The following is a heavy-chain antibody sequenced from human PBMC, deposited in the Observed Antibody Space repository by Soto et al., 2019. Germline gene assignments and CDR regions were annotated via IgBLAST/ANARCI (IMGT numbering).Heavy chain of an antibody. V-gene: IGHV1-8*01. CDR3: AREQQLVLSPPSNF. D-gene: IGHD6-13*01. CDR2: MNPNSGNT. CDR1: GYAFTSYD. Sequence: ASVKVSCKASGYAFTSYDINWVRQATGQGLEWMGWMNPNSGNTGYAQKFQGRVTMTRNTSISTAYMELSSLRSEDTAVYYCAREQQLVLSPPSNFWGQGTLVTVSS. J-gene: IGHJ4*02.